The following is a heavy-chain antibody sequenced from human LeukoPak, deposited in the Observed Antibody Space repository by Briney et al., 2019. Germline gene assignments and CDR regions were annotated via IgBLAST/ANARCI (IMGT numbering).Heavy chain of an antibody. V-gene: IGHV1-2*02. CDR2: INPNSGGT. J-gene: IGHJ4*02. Sequence: ASVKVSCKASGYTFTGHYIHWVRQAPGQGLEWMGRINPNSGGTKSAENFQGRVTMTRDTSISTAYMELSSLRSDDTAVCYCARDFTVVTAFDYWGQGTLVTVSS. CDR1: GYTFTGHY. CDR3: ARDFTVVTAFDY. D-gene: IGHD4-23*01.